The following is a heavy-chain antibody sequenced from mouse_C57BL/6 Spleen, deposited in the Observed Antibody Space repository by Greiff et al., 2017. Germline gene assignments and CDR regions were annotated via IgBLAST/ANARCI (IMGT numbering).Heavy chain of an antibody. Sequence: QIQLQQPGAELVMPGASVKLSCKASGYTFTSYWMHWVKQRPGQGLEWIGEIDPSDSYTNYNQKFKGKSTLTVDKSSSTAYMQLSSLTSEDSAVYYCARGGSSPLYAMDYWGQKTSVTVAS. J-gene: IGHJ4*01. CDR3: ARGGSSPLYAMDY. CDR2: IDPSDSYT. CDR1: GYTFTSYW. D-gene: IGHD1-1*01. V-gene: IGHV1-69*01.